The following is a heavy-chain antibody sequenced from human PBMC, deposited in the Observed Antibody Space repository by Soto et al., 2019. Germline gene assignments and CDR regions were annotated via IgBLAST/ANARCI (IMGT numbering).Heavy chain of an antibody. CDR1: GYTYTSYG. CDR2: ISAYNGNT. V-gene: IGHV1-18*01. D-gene: IGHD6-19*01. J-gene: IGHJ3*02. Sequence: GASVNVSCKASGYTYTSYGISWVRQAPGQGLEWMGWISAYNGNTNYAQKLQGRVTMTTDASTSTAYMELRSLRSDDTAVYYCARVPSAVTWAFDIWGQGTMVTVSS. CDR3: ARVPSAVTWAFDI.